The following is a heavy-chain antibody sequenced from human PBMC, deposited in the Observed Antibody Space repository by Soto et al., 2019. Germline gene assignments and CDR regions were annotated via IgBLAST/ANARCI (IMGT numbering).Heavy chain of an antibody. V-gene: IGHV4-30-4*01. CDR3: ARDRSQLLSDAFDI. CDR1: GGSISSGDYY. Sequence: SETLSLTCTVSGGSISSGDYYWSWIRQPPGKGLEWIGYIYYSGSTYYNPSLKSRVTISVDTSKNQFSLKLSSVTAADTAVYYCARDRSQLLSDAFDIWGQGTMVTVSS. D-gene: IGHD2-2*01. J-gene: IGHJ3*02. CDR2: IYYSGST.